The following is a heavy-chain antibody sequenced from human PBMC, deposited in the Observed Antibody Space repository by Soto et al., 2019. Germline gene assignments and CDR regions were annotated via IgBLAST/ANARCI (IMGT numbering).Heavy chain of an antibody. V-gene: IGHV4-39*01. D-gene: IGHD3-3*01. CDR2: IYYSGST. CDR1: GGSISSSSYY. Sequence: SETLSLTCTVSGGSISSSSYYWGWIRQPPGKGLEWIGSIYYSGSTYYNPSLKSRVTISVDTSKNQFSLKLSSVTAADTAVYYCASLETLWDPFDYWGQGTLVTVSS. CDR3: ASLETLWDPFDY. J-gene: IGHJ4*02.